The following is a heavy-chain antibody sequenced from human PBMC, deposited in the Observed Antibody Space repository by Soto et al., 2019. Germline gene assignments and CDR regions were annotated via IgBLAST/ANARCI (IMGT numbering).Heavy chain of an antibody. V-gene: IGHV3-48*01. CDR2: ISSSSSTI. D-gene: IGHD2-15*01. Sequence: PGGSLRLSCAASGFTLSSYSMNWVRQAPGKGLEWVSYISSSSSTIYYADSVKGRFTISRDNAKNSLYLQMNSLRVEDTAVYYCARVVVVAATHVDHWGQGTLVTVSS. J-gene: IGHJ5*02. CDR1: GFTLSSYS. CDR3: ARVVVVAATHVDH.